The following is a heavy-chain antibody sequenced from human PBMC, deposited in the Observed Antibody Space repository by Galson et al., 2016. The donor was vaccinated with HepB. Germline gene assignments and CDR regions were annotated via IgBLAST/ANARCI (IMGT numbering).Heavy chain of an antibody. Sequence: PALVKPTQTLTLTCSFSGFSLSTSGVGVGWIRQPPGKPLEWLALIYWDDDKRYSPSLKYRLAVTKDTSNNQVVLTMTNMDPVDTATYYCAHIGGSGTYPKPNFDSWGHGTLVSVSS. J-gene: IGHJ4*01. CDR1: GFSLSTSGVG. D-gene: IGHD3-10*01. CDR3: AHIGGSGTYPKPNFDS. V-gene: IGHV2-5*02. CDR2: IYWDDDK.